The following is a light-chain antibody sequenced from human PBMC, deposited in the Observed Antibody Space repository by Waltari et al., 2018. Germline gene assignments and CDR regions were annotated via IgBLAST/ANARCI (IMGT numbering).Light chain of an antibody. CDR2: ENN. CDR3: GTWDTSLSALI. V-gene: IGLV1-51*02. CDR1: SSTIGNDY. Sequence: QSVLTQPPSVSAAPGPKVPISCSGTSSTIGNDYVSWYQQLPGTAPKLFIYENNKRPSGIPDRFSGSKSGTSATRGITGLQTGDEADYYCGTWDTSLSALIFGGGTKLTVL. J-gene: IGLJ2*01.